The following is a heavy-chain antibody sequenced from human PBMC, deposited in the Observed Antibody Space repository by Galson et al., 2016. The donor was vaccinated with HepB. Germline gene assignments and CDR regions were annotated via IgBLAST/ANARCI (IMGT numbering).Heavy chain of an antibody. CDR2: IRNKPHDYAP. J-gene: IGHJ4*02. V-gene: IGHV3-73*01. D-gene: IGHD2-21*01. CDR1: GFSFSGSP. CDR3: KGYSAGDH. Sequence: SLRLSCAASGFSFSGSPMHWVRQASGKGLEWVGRIRNKPHDYAPVYAASLKGRFTISRDDSSNTAYLEMNSLKNEDTAVYYCKGYSAGDHWGQGTLVTVSS.